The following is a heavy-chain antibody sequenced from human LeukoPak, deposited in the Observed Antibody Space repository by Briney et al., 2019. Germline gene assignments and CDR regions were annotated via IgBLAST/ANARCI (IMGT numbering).Heavy chain of an antibody. CDR3: AKAGAVVVVAAKFFDY. CDR1: GFTFGSSA. V-gene: IGHV3-23*01. D-gene: IGHD2-15*01. CDR2: ISGSGGST. Sequence: GGSLRLSCAASGFTFGSSAMNWVRQAPGKGLEWVSAISGSGGSTYYADSVKGRFTFSRDNSKNTLYLQMNSLRAEDTAVYYCAKAGAVVVVAAKFFDYWGQGTLVTVSS. J-gene: IGHJ4*02.